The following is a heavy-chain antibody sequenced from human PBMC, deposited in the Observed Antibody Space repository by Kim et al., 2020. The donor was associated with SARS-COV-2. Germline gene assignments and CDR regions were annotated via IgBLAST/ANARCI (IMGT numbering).Heavy chain of an antibody. J-gene: IGHJ5*02. D-gene: IGHD4-17*01. CDR3: AKDPYSDYACWFDP. Sequence: GGSLRLSCAASGFTFDAYAMHWVRQAPGKGLEWVSGISWNSGSIGYADSVKGRFTISRDNAKNSLYLQMNSLRAEDTALYYCAKDPYSDYACWFDPCGQG. V-gene: IGHV3-9*01. CDR2: ISWNSGSI. CDR1: GFTFDAYA.